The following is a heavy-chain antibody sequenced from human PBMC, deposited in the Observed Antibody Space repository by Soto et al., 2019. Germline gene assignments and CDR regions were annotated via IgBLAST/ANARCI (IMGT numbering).Heavy chain of an antibody. CDR3: ARVKYSSGWAFDY. Sequence: PGGSLRLSCAASGFTFSNYAMYWVRQAPGKGLEWVAFISYDGSNKNSADSVKGRFTISRDNSKNRLYLQINSLRAEDTAVYYCARVKYSSGWAFDYWGQGTLVTV. V-gene: IGHV3-30-3*01. CDR2: ISYDGSNK. D-gene: IGHD6-19*01. J-gene: IGHJ4*02. CDR1: GFTFSNYA.